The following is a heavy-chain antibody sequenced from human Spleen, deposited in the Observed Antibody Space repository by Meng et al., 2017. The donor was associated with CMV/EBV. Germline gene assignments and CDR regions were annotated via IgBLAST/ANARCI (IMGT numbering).Heavy chain of an antibody. CDR3: ARDLANVINGYYYYGMDV. CDR1: GFTFSSYS. J-gene: IGHJ6*02. D-gene: IGHD2-8*01. V-gene: IGHV3-21*06. CDR2: MSSSNNSI. Sequence: GGSLRLSCAASGFTFSSYSMNWVRQAPGKGLEWVSFMSSSNNSIYTADSVKGRFTISRDNAKSSMYLQMNSLRAEDTAVYYCARDLANVINGYYYYGMDVWGQGTTVTVSS.